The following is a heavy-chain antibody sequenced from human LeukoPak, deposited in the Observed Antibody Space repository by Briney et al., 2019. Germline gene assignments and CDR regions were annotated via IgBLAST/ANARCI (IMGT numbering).Heavy chain of an antibody. V-gene: IGHV6-1*01. CDR3: ARGGLWFGEYYFDY. D-gene: IGHD3-10*01. CDR1: GDSVSRNRAA. J-gene: IGHJ4*02. Sequence: SQTLSLTCDVSGDSVSRNRAAWNWIRQSPSRGLEWLGRTYYRSKWYNDYAVSVKSRITINPDTSKNQFSLQLNSVTPEDTAVYYCARGGLWFGEYYFDYWGQGTLVTVSS. CDR2: TYYRSKWYN.